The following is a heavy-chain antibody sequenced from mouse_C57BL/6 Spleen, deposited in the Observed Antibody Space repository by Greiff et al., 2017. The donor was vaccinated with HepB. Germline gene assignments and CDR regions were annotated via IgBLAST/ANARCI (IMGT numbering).Heavy chain of an antibody. D-gene: IGHD1-1*01. V-gene: IGHV5-9-1*02. CDR2: ISSGGDYI. J-gene: IGHJ1*03. CDR1: GFTFSSYA. Sequence: DVMLVESGEGLVKPGGSLKLSCAASGFTFSSYAMSWVRQTPEKRLEWVAYISSGGDYIYYADTVKGRFTISRDNARNTLYLQMSSLKSEDTAMYYCTRGLGSSYWYFDVWGTGTTVTVSS. CDR3: TRGLGSSYWYFDV.